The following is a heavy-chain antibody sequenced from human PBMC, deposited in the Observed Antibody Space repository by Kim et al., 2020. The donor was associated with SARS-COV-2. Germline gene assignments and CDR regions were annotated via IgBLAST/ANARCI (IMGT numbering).Heavy chain of an antibody. J-gene: IGHJ4*02. CDR1: GFTFSSYA. D-gene: IGHD6-13*01. CDR3: AKDEKYSSSWYENGAFDY. V-gene: IGHV3-23*01. Sequence: GGSLRLSCAASGFTFSSYAMSWVRQAPGKGLEWVSAISGSGGSTYYADSVKGRFTISRDNSKNTLYLQMNSLRAEDTAVYYCAKDEKYSSSWYENGAFDYWGQGTLVTVSS. CDR2: ISGSGGST.